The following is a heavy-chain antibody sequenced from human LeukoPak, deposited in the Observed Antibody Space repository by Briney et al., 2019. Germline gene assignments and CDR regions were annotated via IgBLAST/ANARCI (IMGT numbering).Heavy chain of an antibody. Sequence: VASVKVSCKASGYTFTSYDINWVRQATGQGLEWMGWMNPNSGNTGYAQKFQGRVTMTRNTSISTAYMELSSLRSEDTAVYYCARYRGYSYGSRAAAGSSDYWGQGTLVTVSS. J-gene: IGHJ4*02. D-gene: IGHD5-18*01. CDR2: MNPNSGNT. CDR3: ARYRGYSYGSRAAAGSSDY. V-gene: IGHV1-8*01. CDR1: GYTFTSYD.